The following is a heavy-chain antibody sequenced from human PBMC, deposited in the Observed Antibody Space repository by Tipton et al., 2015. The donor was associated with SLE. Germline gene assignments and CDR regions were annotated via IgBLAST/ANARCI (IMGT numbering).Heavy chain of an antibody. J-gene: IGHJ3*02. D-gene: IGHD4-17*01. CDR2: INHSGST. V-gene: IGHV4-34*01. CDR3: ARDQAYGDSYDAFDI. Sequence: AGLVKPSETLSLTCAVYGGSFSGYYWSWIRQTPGKGLEWIGEINHSGSTNYNPSLKSRVTISVDTSKNQFSLKLSSVTAADTAVYYCARDQAYGDSYDAFDIWGQGTMVTVSS. CDR1: GGSFSGYY.